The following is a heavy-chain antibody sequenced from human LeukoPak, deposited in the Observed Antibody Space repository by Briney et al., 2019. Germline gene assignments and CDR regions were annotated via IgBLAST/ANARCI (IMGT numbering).Heavy chain of an antibody. CDR2: IIPFLGMP. J-gene: IGHJ6*02. D-gene: IGHD4-17*01. CDR3: ARANGVPEYGMDV. Sequence: ASVKVSCKASGGTFSSYAVNWVRQAPGQGLEWVGRIIPFLGMPNYAQKFQGRVTITADKSTSTAYVELSSLRSDDTAVYYCARANGVPEYGMDVWGQGTTVTVSS. CDR1: GGTFSSYA. V-gene: IGHV1-69*04.